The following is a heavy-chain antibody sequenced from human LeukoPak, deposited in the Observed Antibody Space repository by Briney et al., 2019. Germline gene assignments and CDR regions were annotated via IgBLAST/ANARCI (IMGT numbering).Heavy chain of an antibody. CDR2: ISSSSSYM. J-gene: IGHJ4*02. Sequence: GGSLRLSCAASGFTFSSYSMNWVRQAPGKGLEWVSSISSSSSYMYYADSVKGRFTISRDNAKNSLYLQMNSLRAEDTAVYYCARNNYYDSSGPLGGDYWGQGTLVTVSS. CDR1: GFTFSSYS. V-gene: IGHV3-21*01. D-gene: IGHD3-22*01. CDR3: ARNNYYDSSGPLGGDY.